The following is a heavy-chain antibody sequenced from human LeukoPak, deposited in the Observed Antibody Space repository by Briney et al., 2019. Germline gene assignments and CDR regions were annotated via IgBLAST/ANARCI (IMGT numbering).Heavy chain of an antibody. D-gene: IGHD6-13*01. CDR2: ITGSGSST. Sequence: GGSLRLSCAASGFTFSNYAMTWVRQAPGKGLEWVSAITGSGSSTYYADSMKGRFTISRDNSKNTLYLQMNSLRAEDTAVYYCAKDAKYSTSWYYFDYWGQGTLVTVSS. CDR1: GFTFSNYA. J-gene: IGHJ4*02. CDR3: AKDAKYSTSWYYFDY. V-gene: IGHV3-23*01.